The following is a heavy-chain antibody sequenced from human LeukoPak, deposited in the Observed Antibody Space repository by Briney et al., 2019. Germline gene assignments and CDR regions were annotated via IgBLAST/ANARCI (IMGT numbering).Heavy chain of an antibody. J-gene: IGHJ4*02. D-gene: IGHD5-12*01. Sequence: GGSLRLSCAASGFTFSTYGTHWVRQAPGKGLEWVAFIRYDGSNKYYADSVKGRFTISRDNSKNTLYLQMNSLRPEDTAVYYCAKVNKGGYDSFDYWGQGTLVTVSS. CDR1: GFTFSTYG. CDR2: IRYDGSNK. V-gene: IGHV3-30*02. CDR3: AKVNKGGYDSFDY.